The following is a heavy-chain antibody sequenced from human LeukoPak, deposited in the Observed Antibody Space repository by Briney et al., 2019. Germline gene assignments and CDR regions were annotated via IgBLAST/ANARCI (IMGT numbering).Heavy chain of an antibody. CDR3: ARGPMVGADGY. CDR1: GYTFTGYY. J-gene: IGHJ4*02. D-gene: IGHD1-26*01. Sequence: ASVKVSCKASGYTFTGYYMHWVRQAPGQGLEWMGWMHPNSGDTGYAQKFQGRVTMTRNTAIRTAYMELSSLTSDDTAVYFCARGPMVGADGYWGQGTLVTVSS. CDR2: MHPNSGDT. V-gene: IGHV1-8*02.